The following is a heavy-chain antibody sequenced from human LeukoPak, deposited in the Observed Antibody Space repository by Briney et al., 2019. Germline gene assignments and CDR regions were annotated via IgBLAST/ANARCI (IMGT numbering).Heavy chain of an antibody. J-gene: IGHJ6*02. CDR1: GYTFTGYY. CDR3: ASASPSSKEGYYYYGMDV. CDR2: INPNSGGT. D-gene: IGHD2-2*01. Sequence: ASVKVSCKASGYTFTGYYMHWVRQAPGQGLEWMGWINPNSGGTNYAQKFQGRVTMTRDTSISTAYMELSRLRADDTAVYYCASASPSSKEGYYYYGMDVWGQGTTVTVSS. V-gene: IGHV1-2*02.